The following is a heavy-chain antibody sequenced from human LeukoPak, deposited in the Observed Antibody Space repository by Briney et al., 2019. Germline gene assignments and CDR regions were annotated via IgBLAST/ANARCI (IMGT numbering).Heavy chain of an antibody. D-gene: IGHD1-7*01. CDR1: GGSFSGYY. CDR3: ARRTPNWNSYYFDH. J-gene: IGHJ4*02. V-gene: IGHV4-34*01. CDR2: INHSGST. Sequence: PSETLSLTCAVYGGSFSGYYWSWIRQPPGKGLEWIGEINHSGSTNYNPSLKSRVTISVDTSKNQFSLKLSSVTAADTAVYYCARRTPNWNSYYFDHWGQGILVTVSS.